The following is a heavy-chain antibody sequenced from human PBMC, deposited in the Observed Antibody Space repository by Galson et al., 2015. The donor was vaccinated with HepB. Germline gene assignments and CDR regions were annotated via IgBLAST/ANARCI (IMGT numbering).Heavy chain of an antibody. Sequence: SLRLSCAASGFTFSSYAMSWVRQAPGKGLEWVSAISGSGGSTYYADSVKGRFTISRDNSKNTLYLQMNSLRAEDTAVYYCAKLSSSITMVREPRSDWFDPWGQGTLVTVSS. J-gene: IGHJ5*02. CDR1: GFTFSSYA. CDR2: ISGSGGST. CDR3: AKLSSSITMVREPRSDWFDP. D-gene: IGHD3-10*01. V-gene: IGHV3-23*01.